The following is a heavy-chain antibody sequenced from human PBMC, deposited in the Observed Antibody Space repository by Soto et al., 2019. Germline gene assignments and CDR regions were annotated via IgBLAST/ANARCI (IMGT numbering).Heavy chain of an antibody. CDR1: GFTFSSYA. CDR2: ISGSGGST. Sequence: EVPLLESGGGLVQPGGSLRLSCAASGFTFSSYAMSWVRQAPGKGLEWVSAISGSGGSTYYADSVKGRFTISRDNSKNTLYLQMNSLRAEDTAVYYCAKRLMVRGASYYFDYWGQGTLVTVSS. D-gene: IGHD3-10*01. CDR3: AKRLMVRGASYYFDY. V-gene: IGHV3-23*01. J-gene: IGHJ4*02.